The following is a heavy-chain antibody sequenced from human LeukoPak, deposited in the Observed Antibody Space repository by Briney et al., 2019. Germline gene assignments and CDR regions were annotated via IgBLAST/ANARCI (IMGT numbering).Heavy chain of an antibody. D-gene: IGHD6-19*01. CDR3: ASSIAVAGTLDY. V-gene: IGHV4-38-2*02. Sequence: SETLSLTCTVSGYSISSSYYWGWIRQPPGKGLEWIGSIYYSGSTYYNPSLKSRVTISVDTSKNQFSLKLSSVTAADTAVYYCASSIAVAGTLDYWGQGTLVTVSS. J-gene: IGHJ4*02. CDR1: GYSISSSYY. CDR2: IYYSGST.